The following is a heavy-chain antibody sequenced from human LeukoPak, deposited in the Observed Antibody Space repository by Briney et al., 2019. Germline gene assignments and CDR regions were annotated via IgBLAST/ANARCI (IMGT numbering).Heavy chain of an antibody. CDR1: GGTFSSYA. Sequence: SCKASGGTFSSYAISWIRQSPGKGLEWIGEINHSGSANYNPSLKSRVTISVDTSKNQFSLKLSSATAADTAVYYCARRARFRDGWVFDSWGQGTLVTVSS. CDR2: INHSGSA. D-gene: IGHD5-24*01. V-gene: IGHV4-34*01. CDR3: ARRARFRDGWVFDS. J-gene: IGHJ4*02.